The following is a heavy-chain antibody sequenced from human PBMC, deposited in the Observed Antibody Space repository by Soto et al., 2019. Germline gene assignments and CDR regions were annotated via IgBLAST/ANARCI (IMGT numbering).Heavy chain of an antibody. V-gene: IGHV3-72*01. Sequence: EVQLVESGGGLVQPGGSLRLSCAASGFTFSDHYMDWVRQAPGKGLEWVGRTRNKANSYTTEYAASVKGRFTISRDDSKNSLYLQMNSLKTEDTAVYYCASLWSEMWGQGTLVTVSS. D-gene: IGHD3-10*01. CDR1: GFTFSDHY. J-gene: IGHJ1*01. CDR3: ASLWSEM. CDR2: TRNKANSYTT.